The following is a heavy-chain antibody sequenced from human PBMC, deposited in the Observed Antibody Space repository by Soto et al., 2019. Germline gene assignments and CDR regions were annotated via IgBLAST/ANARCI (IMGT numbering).Heavy chain of an antibody. CDR2: IWYDGSNK. CDR3: ARDGMDYYDSSGYYPFDY. D-gene: IGHD3-22*01. Sequence: PGGSLRLSCAASGFTFSSYGMHWVRQAPGKGLEWVAVIWYDGSNKYYADSVKGRFTISRDNSKNTLYLQMNSLRAEDTAVYYCARDGMDYYDSSGYYPFDYWGQGTLVTVSS. V-gene: IGHV3-33*01. CDR1: GFTFSSYG. J-gene: IGHJ4*02.